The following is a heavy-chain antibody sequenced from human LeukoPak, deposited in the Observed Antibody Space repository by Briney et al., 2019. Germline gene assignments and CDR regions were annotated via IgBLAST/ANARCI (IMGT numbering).Heavy chain of an antibody. Sequence: PGGSLRLSCAASGFTFSSYWMHWVRQAPGKGLVLVSRINSDGSSTSYADSVKGRFTISRDNAKNTLYLQMNSLRAEDTAVYYCARARNGGNSPLDYWGQGTLVTVSS. CDR2: INSDGSST. J-gene: IGHJ4*02. D-gene: IGHD4-23*01. V-gene: IGHV3-74*01. CDR3: ARARNGGNSPLDY. CDR1: GFTFSSYW.